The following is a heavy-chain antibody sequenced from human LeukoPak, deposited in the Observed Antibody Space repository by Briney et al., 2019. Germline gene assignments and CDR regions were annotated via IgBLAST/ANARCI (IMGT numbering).Heavy chain of an antibody. J-gene: IGHJ4*02. V-gene: IGHV5-51*01. CDR2: IYPGDSDT. D-gene: IGHD3-10*01. CDR3: ATYSSGMAYDYFDY. Sequence: GESLKISCEGFGFRFASSWIAWVRQMPGKGLEWMGIIYPGDSDTRYSPSFQGQVTISADKSINTAYLQWSSLKASDTAMYYCATYSSGMAYDYFDYWGQGTLVTVSS. CDR1: GFRFASSW.